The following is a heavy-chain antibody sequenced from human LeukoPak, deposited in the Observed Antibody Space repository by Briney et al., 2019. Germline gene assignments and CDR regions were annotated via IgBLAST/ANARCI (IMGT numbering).Heavy chain of an antibody. J-gene: IGHJ4*02. V-gene: IGHV3-30*02. CDR1: GFTFSNYG. Sequence: GWSLRLSCAASGFTFSNYGMHWVRQAPGKGLEWVAFIRHDGNDKYSADSVKGRFTISRDNSKNTLYLQMSSLRAEDTAVYYCAKPYPYSGSFFVDYWGQGTLVTVSS. CDR2: IRHDGNDK. CDR3: AKPYPYSGSFFVDY. D-gene: IGHD1-26*01.